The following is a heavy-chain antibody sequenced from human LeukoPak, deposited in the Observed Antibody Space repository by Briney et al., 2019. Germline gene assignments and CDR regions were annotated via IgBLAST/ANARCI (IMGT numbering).Heavy chain of an antibody. CDR2: IYYSGST. Sequence: SETLSLTCTVSGGSISSYYWSWIRQPPGKGLEWIGYIYYSGSTNYNPSLKSRVTISVDTSKNQFSLKLSSVTAADTAVYYCARVGGTNYYYYGMDVWGQGTTVTVSS. CDR3: ARVGGTNYYYYGMDV. J-gene: IGHJ6*02. V-gene: IGHV4-59*01. D-gene: IGHD1-26*01. CDR1: GGSISSYY.